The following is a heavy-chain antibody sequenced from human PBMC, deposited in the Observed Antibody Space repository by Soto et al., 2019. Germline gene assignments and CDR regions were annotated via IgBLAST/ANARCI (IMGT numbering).Heavy chain of an antibody. V-gene: IGHV5-51*01. Sequence: PGESLKISCKGSGYSFTSYWIGWVRQMPGKGLEWMGIIYPGDSDTRYSPSFQGQATISADKSISTAYLQWSSLKASDTAMYYCARPGSSSTSDYYYYYYGMDVWGQGTTVTVSS. D-gene: IGHD2-2*01. CDR2: IYPGDSDT. CDR3: ARPGSSSTSDYYYYYYGMDV. CDR1: GYSFTSYW. J-gene: IGHJ6*02.